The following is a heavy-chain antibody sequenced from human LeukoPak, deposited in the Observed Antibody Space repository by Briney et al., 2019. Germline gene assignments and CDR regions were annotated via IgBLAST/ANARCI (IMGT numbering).Heavy chain of an antibody. J-gene: IGHJ4*02. CDR1: GYAFTGYY. CDR2: INPNSGGT. V-gene: IGHV1-2*02. Sequence: GASVKVSCKASGYAFTGYYMHWVRQAPGQGLEWMGWINPNSGGTNYAQKFQGRVTMTRDTSISTAYMELSRLRSDDKAVYYCARDLSYSGSYYGGVEHPSFDYWGQGTLVTVSS. CDR3: ARDLSYSGSYYGGVEHPSFDY. D-gene: IGHD1-26*01.